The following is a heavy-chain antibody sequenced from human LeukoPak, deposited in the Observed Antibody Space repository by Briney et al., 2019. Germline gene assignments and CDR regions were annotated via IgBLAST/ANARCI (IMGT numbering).Heavy chain of an antibody. CDR2: IKQDGSEK. D-gene: IGHD2-8*01. CDR3: ARDINGEVYFDY. J-gene: IGHJ4*02. CDR1: GFTFGSYW. V-gene: IGHV3-7*03. Sequence: GGSLRLSCAASGFTFGSYWMSWVRQAPGKGLEWVANIKQDGSEKYYVDSVKGRFTISRDNAKNSLYLQMNSLRAEDTAVYYCARDINGEVYFDYWGQRTLVTVSS.